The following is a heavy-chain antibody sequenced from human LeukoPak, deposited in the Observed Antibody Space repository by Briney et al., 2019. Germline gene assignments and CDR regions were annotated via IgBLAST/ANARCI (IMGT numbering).Heavy chain of an antibody. V-gene: IGHV4-34*01. CDR2: INHSGST. CDR3: ARGVEMVVEEL. CDR1: GGSFSGYY. D-gene: IGHD5-24*01. J-gene: IGHJ4*02. Sequence: SETLSLTCAVYGGSFSGYYWSWIRQPPGKGLEWIGEINHSGSTNYNPSLKSRVTISVDTSKNQFSLRLSSVAAADTAVYYCARGVEMVVEELWGQGTLVTVSS.